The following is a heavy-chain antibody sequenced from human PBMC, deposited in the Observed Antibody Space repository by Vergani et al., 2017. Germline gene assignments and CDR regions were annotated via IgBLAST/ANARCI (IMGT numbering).Heavy chain of an antibody. Sequence: QLQLQESGPGLVKPSETLSLTCAVSGVSIKSRSYYWGWLRQFPGKGLEWIGSIYDNGNTYYNPSLKSRVAISVDTSKNRVSLNLGSVTAADTAVYYCARNRAIELAGRMHYYYAIDVWGQGTTVTVSS. CDR2: IYDNGNT. V-gene: IGHV4-39*01. CDR3: ARNRAIELAGRMHYYYAIDV. CDR1: GVSIKSRSYY. D-gene: IGHD5-24*01. J-gene: IGHJ6*02.